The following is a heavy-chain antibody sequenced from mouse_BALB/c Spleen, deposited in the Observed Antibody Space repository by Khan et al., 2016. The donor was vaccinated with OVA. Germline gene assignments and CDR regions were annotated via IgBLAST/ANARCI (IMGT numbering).Heavy chain of an antibody. CDR2: IDPANGNT. D-gene: IGHD4-1*01. V-gene: IGHV14-3*02. CDR3: TRDYWDGFAY. J-gene: IGHJ3*01. Sequence: EVQLQESGAELVKPGASVKLSCTASGFNIKDTYMHWVKQRPEQGLEWIGRIDPANGNTKYDPKFQGKATITADISSNTAYLQLSSLTSEDTAVXYCTRDYWDGFAYRGQGTLVTGSA. CDR1: GFNIKDTY.